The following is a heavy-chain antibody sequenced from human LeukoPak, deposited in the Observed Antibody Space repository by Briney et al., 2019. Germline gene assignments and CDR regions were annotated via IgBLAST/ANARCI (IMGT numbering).Heavy chain of an antibody. CDR3: ARGPQWELLVLGAFDI. D-gene: IGHD1-26*01. CDR2: INWNGGST. J-gene: IGHJ3*02. CDR1: GFTFDDYG. Sequence: GGSLRLSCAASGFTFDDYGMSWVRQAPGKGLEWVSGINWNGGSTGYADSVKGRFTISRDNAKNSLYLQMNSLRAEDTALYYCARGPQWELLVLGAFDIWSQGTMVTVSS. V-gene: IGHV3-20*04.